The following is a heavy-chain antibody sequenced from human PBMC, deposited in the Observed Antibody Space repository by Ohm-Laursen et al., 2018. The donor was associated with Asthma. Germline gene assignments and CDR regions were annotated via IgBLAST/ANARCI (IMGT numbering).Heavy chain of an antibody. J-gene: IGHJ4*02. D-gene: IGHD3-9*01. Sequence: SLRLSCAASGYTFSRYSIHWVRQIPGKGLEWVASISTASSFIYYADSVRGRFTTSRDNARNSVYLQMNSLRAEDTAVYYCAKVGDYDILTGYPFDYWGQGTLVTVSS. CDR3: AKVGDYDILTGYPFDY. V-gene: IGHV3-21*04. CDR2: ISTASSFI. CDR1: GYTFSRYS.